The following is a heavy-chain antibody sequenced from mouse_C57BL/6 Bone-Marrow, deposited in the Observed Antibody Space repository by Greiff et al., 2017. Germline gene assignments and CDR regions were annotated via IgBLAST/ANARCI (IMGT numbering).Heavy chain of an antibody. V-gene: IGHV1-20*01. J-gene: IGHJ1*03. CDR1: GYSFTGSF. CDR2: INPYNGDT. Sequence: EVKVEESGPELVKPGDSVKISCKASGYSFTGSFMNWVMQSHGKSLEWIGRINPYNGDTFYNQKFKGKATLTVDKSSSTAHMELRSLTSEDSAVYYCARGYFDVWGTGTTVTVSS. CDR3: ARGYFDV.